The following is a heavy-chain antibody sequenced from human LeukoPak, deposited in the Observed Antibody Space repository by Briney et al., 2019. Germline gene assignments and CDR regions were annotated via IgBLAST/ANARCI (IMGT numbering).Heavy chain of an antibody. J-gene: IGHJ4*02. Sequence: PSETLSLTCTISGYSISSGYYWGWIRQPPGKGLEWIGSIHHSGSTYYNPSLKSRVTISLDTPENQFSLKLSSVTAADTAVYYCARDLYSSGWGYFDYWGQGTLVTVSS. CDR2: IHHSGST. CDR1: GYSISSGYY. CDR3: ARDLYSSGWGYFDY. V-gene: IGHV4-38-2*02. D-gene: IGHD6-19*01.